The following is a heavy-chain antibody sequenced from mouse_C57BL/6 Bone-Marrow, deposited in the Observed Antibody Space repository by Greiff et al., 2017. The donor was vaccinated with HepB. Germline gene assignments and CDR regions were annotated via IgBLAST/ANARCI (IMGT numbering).Heavy chain of an antibody. D-gene: IGHD1-1*01. Sequence: VQLKESGAELARPGASVKLSCKASGYTFTSYGISWVKQRTGQGLEWIGEIYPRSGNTYYNEKFKGKATLTADKSSSTAYMELRSLTSEDSAVYFCARKFHYYGSSPYYFDYWGQGTTLTVSS. J-gene: IGHJ2*01. V-gene: IGHV1-81*01. CDR3: ARKFHYYGSSPYYFDY. CDR1: GYTFTSYG. CDR2: IYPRSGNT.